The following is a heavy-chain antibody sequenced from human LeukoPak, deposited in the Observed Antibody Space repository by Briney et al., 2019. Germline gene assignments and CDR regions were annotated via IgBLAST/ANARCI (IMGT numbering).Heavy chain of an antibody. CDR1: GFTFSSYA. J-gene: IGHJ4*02. CDR2: ISGSGGST. D-gene: IGHD2-15*01. Sequence: PGGSLRLSCVASGFTFSSYAMSWVRQAPGKGLEWVSAISGSGGSTYYADSVKGRFTISRDNSKNTLYLQMNSLRAEDTAVYYCAKGIDCSGGSCYSARSFGVNYWGQGTLVTVSS. CDR3: AKGIDCSGGSCYSARSFGVNY. V-gene: IGHV3-23*01.